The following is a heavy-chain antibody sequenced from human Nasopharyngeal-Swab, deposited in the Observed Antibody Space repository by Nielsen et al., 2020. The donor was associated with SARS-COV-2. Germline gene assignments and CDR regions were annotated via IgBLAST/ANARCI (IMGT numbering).Heavy chain of an antibody. CDR3: AKVQAVTTYLFGAFDI. Sequence: GGSLRLSCAASGFSFDDYAMHWVRQAPGKGLEWVSGISWNSGSIGYADSVKGRFTISRDNAKNSLYLQMNSLRAEDTALYYCAKVQAVTTYLFGAFDIWGQGTMVTVSS. J-gene: IGHJ3*02. D-gene: IGHD4-17*01. CDR1: GFSFDDYA. V-gene: IGHV3-9*01. CDR2: ISWNSGSI.